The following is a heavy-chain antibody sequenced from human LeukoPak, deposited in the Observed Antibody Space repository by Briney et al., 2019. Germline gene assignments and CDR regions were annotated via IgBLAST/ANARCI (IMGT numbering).Heavy chain of an antibody. CDR3: AKVIAAAGTLYYYYGMDV. V-gene: IGHV3-23*01. CDR1: GFTFNSYA. CDR2: INGSGGST. Sequence: GGSLRLSCAASGFTFNSYAMSWVRQAPGKGLEWVSAINGSGGSTYYADSVKGRFTISRDNSKNTLYLQMNSLRAEDTAVYYCAKVIAAAGTLYYYYGMDVWGQGTTVTVSS. J-gene: IGHJ6*02. D-gene: IGHD6-13*01.